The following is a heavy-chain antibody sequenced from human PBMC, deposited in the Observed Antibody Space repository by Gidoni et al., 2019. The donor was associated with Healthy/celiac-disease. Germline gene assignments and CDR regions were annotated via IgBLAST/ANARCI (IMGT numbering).Heavy chain of an antibody. D-gene: IGHD3-22*01. CDR2: ISGSGGST. V-gene: IGHV3-23*01. CDR1: GFTFSSYA. CDR3: AGYYDSSGYGFN. Sequence: EVQLLESGGGLVQPGGSLRLSFAASGFTFSSYAMSWVRQAPGKGLEWVSAISGSGGSTYYADSVKGRFTISRDNSKNTLYLQMNSLRAEDTAVYYCAGYYDSSGYGFNWGQGTLVTVSS. J-gene: IGHJ4*02.